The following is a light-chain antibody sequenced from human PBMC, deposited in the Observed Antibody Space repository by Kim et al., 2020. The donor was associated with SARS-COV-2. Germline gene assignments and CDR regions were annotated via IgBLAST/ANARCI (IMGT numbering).Light chain of an antibody. Sequence: SYELTQPPSVSVAPGKTARITCGGNNIGSKSVHWYQQKPGQAPVLVIYYDSDRPSGIPERFSGSNSGNTATLTISRVEAGDEADYYCQVWDRSSDGVFGS. CDR3: QVWDRSSDGV. CDR2: YDS. CDR1: NIGSKS. V-gene: IGLV3-21*04. J-gene: IGLJ6*01.